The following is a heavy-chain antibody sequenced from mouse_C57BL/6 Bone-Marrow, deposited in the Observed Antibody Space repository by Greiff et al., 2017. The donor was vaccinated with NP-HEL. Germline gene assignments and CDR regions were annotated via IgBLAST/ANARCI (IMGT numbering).Heavy chain of an antibody. V-gene: IGHV1-50*01. CDR2: IDPSDSYT. Sequence: QVQLQQPGAELVKPGASVKLSCKASGYTFTSYWMQWVKQRPGQGLEWIGEIDPSDSYTNYNQKFKGKATLTVDTSSSTAYMQLSSLTSEDSAVYYCARWDIDGGYSAWFAYWGQGTLVTVSA. D-gene: IGHD2-3*01. CDR3: ARWDIDGGYSAWFAY. J-gene: IGHJ3*01. CDR1: GYTFTSYW.